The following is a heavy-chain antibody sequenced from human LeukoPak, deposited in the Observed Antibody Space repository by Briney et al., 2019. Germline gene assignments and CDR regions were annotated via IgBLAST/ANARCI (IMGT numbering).Heavy chain of an antibody. Sequence: SSVNVSRKASGGTFSSYSISWVRQAPGQGLEWMGGIMPIFGTANYAQKFQGRVTITSDESTSTAYMELSSLRSEDTAVYYCARGGVYSSGSPYFDYWGQGTLVTVSS. V-gene: IGHV1-69*13. J-gene: IGHJ4*02. CDR3: ARGGVYSSGSPYFDY. CDR1: GGTFSSYS. CDR2: IMPIFGTA. D-gene: IGHD6-19*01.